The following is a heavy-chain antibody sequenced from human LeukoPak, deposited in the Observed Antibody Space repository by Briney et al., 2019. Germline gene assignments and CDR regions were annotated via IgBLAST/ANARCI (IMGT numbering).Heavy chain of an antibody. D-gene: IGHD2-2*02. CDR3: AKGKVVPATIYDY. CDR2: FSGGGGNP. CDR1: GFTFSSYA. J-gene: IGHJ4*02. V-gene: IGHV3-23*01. Sequence: GGSLRLSCAASGFTFSSYAMSWVRQAPGKGLEWVSGFSGGGGNPDYAESVEGRFTISRDNSKNTLHLQMNSLRAEDTAIYYCAKGKVVPATIYDYWGQGTLVTVSS.